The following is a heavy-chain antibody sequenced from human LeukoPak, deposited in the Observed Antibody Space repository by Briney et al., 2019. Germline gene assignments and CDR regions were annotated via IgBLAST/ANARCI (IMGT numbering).Heavy chain of an antibody. CDR1: GFTFSTYW. CDR2: ISYDGSNK. V-gene: IGHV3-30*18. Sequence: PGGSLRLSCAASGFTFSTYWMHWVRQAPGKGLEWVAVISYDGSNKYYADSVKGRFTISRDNSKNTLYLQMNSLRAEDTAVYYCAKGHHYYGSGSYDAFDIWGQGTMVTVSS. D-gene: IGHD3-10*01. J-gene: IGHJ3*02. CDR3: AKGHHYYGSGSYDAFDI.